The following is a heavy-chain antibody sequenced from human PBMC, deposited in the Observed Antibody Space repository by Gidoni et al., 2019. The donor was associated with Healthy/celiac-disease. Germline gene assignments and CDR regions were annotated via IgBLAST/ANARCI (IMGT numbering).Heavy chain of an antibody. V-gene: IGHV3-33*01. D-gene: IGHD3-16*02. CDR3: ARGENDYVWGSYRSAAGVAFDY. CDR1: GFTFSIYG. J-gene: IGHJ4*02. Sequence: QVQLVESGGGVVQPGRYLRISCAESGFTFSIYGMPYVRQAPGKGLEWLAVIWYDGSNKYYADSVKGRFTITRDNSKNTLYLQMNSLRAEDTAVYYCARGENDYVWGSYRSAAGVAFDYWGQGTLVTVSS. CDR2: IWYDGSNK.